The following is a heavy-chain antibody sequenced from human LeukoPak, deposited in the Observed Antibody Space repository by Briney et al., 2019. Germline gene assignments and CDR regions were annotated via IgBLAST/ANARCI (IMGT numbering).Heavy chain of an antibody. D-gene: IGHD6-13*01. CDR3: AREGYYSSSWPASDY. CDR2: IYHSGST. V-gene: IGHV4-38-2*02. J-gene: IGHJ4*02. CDR1: GGSISSYY. Sequence: SETLSLTCTVSGGSISSYYWGWIRQPPGKGLEWIGSIYHSGSTYYNPSLKSRVTISVDTSKNQFSLKLSSVTAADTAVYYCAREGYYSSSWPASDYWGQGTLVTVSS.